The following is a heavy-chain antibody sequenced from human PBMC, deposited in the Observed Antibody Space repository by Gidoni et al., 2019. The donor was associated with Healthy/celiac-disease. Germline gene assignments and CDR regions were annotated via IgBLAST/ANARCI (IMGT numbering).Heavy chain of an antibody. J-gene: IGHJ6*02. D-gene: IGHD2-8*01. CDR1: GYTFTGSY. V-gene: IGHV1-2*02. CDR2: INPNSGGT. Sequence: QVQLVQSGAEVKKPGASVKVSCKASGYTFTGSYMPSVRQAPGQGLEWMGWINPNSGGTNYAQKFQGRVTMTRDTSISTAYMEMSRLRSDDTAVYYCAREEYCTNGVCYTSYYYYGMDVWGQGTTVTVSS. CDR3: AREEYCTNGVCYTSYYYYGMDV.